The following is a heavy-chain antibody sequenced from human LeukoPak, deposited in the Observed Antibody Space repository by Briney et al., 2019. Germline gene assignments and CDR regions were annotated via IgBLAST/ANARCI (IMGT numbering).Heavy chain of an antibody. CDR1: GGSISSSSYY. J-gene: IGHJ4*02. CDR3: ARRLARPGYFDY. Sequence: SETLSLTCTVSGGSISSSSYYWGWIRRPPGKGLEWIGSIYYSGRTYYNPSLKSRATISVDTSKNQFSPKLSSVTAADTAVYYCARRLARPGYFDYWGQGTLVTVSS. D-gene: IGHD3-9*01. CDR2: IYYSGRT. V-gene: IGHV4-39*01.